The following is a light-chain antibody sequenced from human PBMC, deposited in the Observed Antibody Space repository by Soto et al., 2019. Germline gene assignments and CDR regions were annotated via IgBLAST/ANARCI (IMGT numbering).Light chain of an antibody. CDR2: GAS. CDR3: QQYNNWPPIT. Sequence: MVMTPSPATLSVSAWSRATLYFTSSQSVSIKLAWYQQKPGQAPRLLIYGASTRATGIPARFSGSGSGTEFTLTISSLQSEDFAVYYCQQYNNWPPITFGQGTRLEIK. V-gene: IGKV3-15*01. CDR1: QSVSIK. J-gene: IGKJ5*01.